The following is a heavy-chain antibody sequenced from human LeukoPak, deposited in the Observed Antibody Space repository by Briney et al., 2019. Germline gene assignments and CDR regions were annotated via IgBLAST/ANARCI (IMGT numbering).Heavy chain of an antibody. J-gene: IGHJ3*02. V-gene: IGHV3-48*03. CDR2: TI. D-gene: IGHD2-2*03. Sequence: TIYYADSVKVRFTISRDNAKNSLYLQMNSLRAEDTAIYYCAREHGGYCSSTSCPGGDAFDIWGQGTMVTVSS. CDR3: AREHGGYCSSTSCPGGDAFDI.